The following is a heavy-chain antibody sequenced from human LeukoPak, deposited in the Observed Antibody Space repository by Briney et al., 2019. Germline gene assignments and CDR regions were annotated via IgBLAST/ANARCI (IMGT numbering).Heavy chain of an antibody. CDR2: ISGSGGST. D-gene: IGHD3-10*01. Sequence: GGSPRLSCAASGFTFSSYAMSWVRQAPGKGLEWVSAISGSGGSTYYADSVKGRFTISRDNSKNTLYLQMNSLRAEDTAVYYCAKDIGAEDGPPPSYFDYWGQGTLVTVSS. V-gene: IGHV3-23*01. CDR1: GFTFSSYA. J-gene: IGHJ4*02. CDR3: AKDIGAEDGPPPSYFDY.